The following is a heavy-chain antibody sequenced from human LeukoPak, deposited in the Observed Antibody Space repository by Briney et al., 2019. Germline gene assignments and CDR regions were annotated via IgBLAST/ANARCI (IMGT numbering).Heavy chain of an antibody. J-gene: IGHJ4*02. CDR2: INHSGST. D-gene: IGHD1-26*01. Sequence: TSETLSLTCTVSAASMRSYYWNWVRQPPGKGLEWIGEINHSGSTNYNPSLKSRVTISVDTSKNQFSLKLSSVTAADTAVYYCAREKRSYFIDYWGQGTLVTVSS. V-gene: IGHV4-34*01. CDR1: AASMRSYY. CDR3: AREKRSYFIDY.